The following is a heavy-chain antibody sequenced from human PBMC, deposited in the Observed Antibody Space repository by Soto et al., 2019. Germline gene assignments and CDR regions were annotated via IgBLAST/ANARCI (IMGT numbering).Heavy chain of an antibody. CDR2: IIPIFGTA. J-gene: IGHJ6*02. CDR3: AASGYDFNDYYYYYGMDV. D-gene: IGHD5-12*01. Sequence: SVKVSCKASGGTFSSYAISWVRQAPGQGLEWMGGIIPIFGTANYAQKFQGRVTITADESTSTAYMELSSLRSEDTAVYYCAASGYDFNDYYYYYGMDVWGQGTAVTVSS. CDR1: GGTFSSYA. V-gene: IGHV1-69*13.